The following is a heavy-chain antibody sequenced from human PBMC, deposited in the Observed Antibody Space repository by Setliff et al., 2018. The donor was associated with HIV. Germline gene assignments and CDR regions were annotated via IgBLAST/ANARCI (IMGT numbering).Heavy chain of an antibody. CDR3: ARDYLYYNLYNGSPVYGMDV. V-gene: IGHV3-21*01. Sequence: PGGSLRLSCAASGFTFSSYSMNWVRQAPGKGLEWVSSISSSGGAIDYADSVQGRFTISRDNSKNSLYLQMNSLRVEDTAVYYCARDYLYYNLYNGSPVYGMDVWGQGTTVTVSS. CDR1: GFTFSSYS. CDR2: ISSSGGAI. D-gene: IGHD3-3*01. J-gene: IGHJ6*02.